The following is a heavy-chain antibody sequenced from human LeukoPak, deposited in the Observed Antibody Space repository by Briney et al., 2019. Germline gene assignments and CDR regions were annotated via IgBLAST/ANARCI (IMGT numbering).Heavy chain of an antibody. CDR1: GGTFSSYA. CDR3: ARDQADSSGYYYRFDY. Sequence: GASVKVSCKASGGTFSSYAISWVRQAPGQGLDWMGGIIPIFGGVNYEQKVQGRVTLTKDESTSTAYMELTSLSYEDTAGDYCARDQADSSGYYYRFDYSVDGTQVTVSS. J-gene: IGHJ4*01. V-gene: IGHV1-69*05. D-gene: IGHD3-22*01. CDR2: IIPIFGGV.